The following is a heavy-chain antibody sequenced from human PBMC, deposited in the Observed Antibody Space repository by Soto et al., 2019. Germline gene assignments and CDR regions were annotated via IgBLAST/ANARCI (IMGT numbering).Heavy chain of an antibody. V-gene: IGHV1-2*04. CDR1: GYTFTGYY. CDR2: INPNSGGT. J-gene: IGHJ6*02. CDR3: ARGGLRFLEWLFSRGSMDV. D-gene: IGHD3-3*01. Sequence: GASVKVCCKASGYTFTGYYMHWVRQAPGQGLEWMGWINPNSGGTNYAQKFQGWVTMTRDTSISTAYMELSRLRSDDTAVYYCARGGLRFLEWLFSRGSMDVCGQGTTVTGSS.